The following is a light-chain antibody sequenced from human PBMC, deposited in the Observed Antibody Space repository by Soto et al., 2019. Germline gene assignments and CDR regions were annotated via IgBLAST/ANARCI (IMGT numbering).Light chain of an antibody. V-gene: IGKV3-20*01. Sequence: EIVLTQSPDTLSLSPGERATLSCRASQSVSSDYLVWYQQKPGQAPRLLIYGASRRATGIPDRFSGSGSGTDFILTISRLEPEDFAVYDCQHYDNSPPSVTFGPGTKVDIK. CDR3: QHYDNSPPSVT. CDR1: QSVSSDY. CDR2: GAS. J-gene: IGKJ3*01.